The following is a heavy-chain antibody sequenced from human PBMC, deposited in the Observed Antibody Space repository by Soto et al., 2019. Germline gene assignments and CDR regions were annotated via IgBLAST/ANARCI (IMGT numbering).Heavy chain of an antibody. D-gene: IGHD2-15*01. CDR1: GFTFSTYA. CDR3: AKRTTGYCSGGLCFCFDY. V-gene: IGHV3-23*01. Sequence: EVQLLESGGGLVQPGGSLRLSCAASGFTFSTYAMTWVRQAPGKGLEWVSTISGSSNRTYYADSVKGRFTISRDNSKNTLFLQMNSLTAEDTAVYFCAKRTTGYCSGGLCFCFDYRAQGTLVTVSS. CDR2: ISGSSNRT. J-gene: IGHJ4*02.